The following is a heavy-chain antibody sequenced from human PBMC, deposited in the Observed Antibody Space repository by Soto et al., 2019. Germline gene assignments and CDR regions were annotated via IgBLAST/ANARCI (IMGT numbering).Heavy chain of an antibody. J-gene: IGHJ5*02. CDR1: GFTFSSYS. V-gene: IGHV3-21*01. CDR2: ISSSSSYI. D-gene: IGHD3-3*01. CDR3: ARDRFGVVPDWFDP. Sequence: LRLSCAASGFTFSSYSMNWVRQAPGKGLEWVSSISSSSSYIYYADSVKGRFTISRDNAKNSLYLQMNSLRAEDTAVYYCARDRFGVVPDWFDPWGQGTLVTVSS.